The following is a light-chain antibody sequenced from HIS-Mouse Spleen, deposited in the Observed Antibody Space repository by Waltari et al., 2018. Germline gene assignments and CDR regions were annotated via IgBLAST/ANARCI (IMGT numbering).Light chain of an antibody. CDR1: ALPKPY. V-gene: IGLV3-25*03. CDR3: QSADSSGTWV. Sequence: SYELTQPPSVSVSPGQTARITCSGDALPKPYAYWYQQKPGQAPVLVIYKDSERPSGIPERCSGSSSGTTVTLTISGVQAEDEADYYCQSADSSGTWVFGGGTKLTVL. CDR2: KDS. J-gene: IGLJ3*02.